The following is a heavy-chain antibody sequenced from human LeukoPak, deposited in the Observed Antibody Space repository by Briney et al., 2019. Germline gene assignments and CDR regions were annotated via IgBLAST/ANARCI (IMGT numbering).Heavy chain of an antibody. J-gene: IGHJ4*02. CDR1: GFTFSDYY. D-gene: IGHD6-19*01. Sequence: TGGSLRLSCAASGFTFSDYYMSWIRQAPGKGLEWVSSISGSDDKTYSADSVKGRFTISRDKSKSTLFLQMNSLGAEDTAVYYCAKDGPGSGWPDLDYWGQGTLVTVSS. V-gene: IGHV3-23*01. CDR2: ISGSDDKT. CDR3: AKDGPGSGWPDLDY.